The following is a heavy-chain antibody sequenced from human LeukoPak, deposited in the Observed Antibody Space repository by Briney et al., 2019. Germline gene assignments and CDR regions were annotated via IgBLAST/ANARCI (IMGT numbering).Heavy chain of an antibody. CDR2: IYPGDSDT. V-gene: IGHV5-51*07. Sequence: GGSLKISCKGSGYSFTSYWLGWVHQMPGKGLEWMGIIYPGDSDTRYTPSFQGQVTISADKSISTAYLQWSSLKASDTATYYCARVHYYETSDWGNYFDYWGQGTLVTVSS. CDR3: ARVHYYETSDWGNYFDY. J-gene: IGHJ4*02. D-gene: IGHD3-22*01. CDR1: GYSFTSYW.